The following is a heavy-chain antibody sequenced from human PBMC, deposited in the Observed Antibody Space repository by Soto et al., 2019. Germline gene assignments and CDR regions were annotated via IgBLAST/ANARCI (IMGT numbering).Heavy chain of an antibody. D-gene: IGHD3-3*02. Sequence: QVQLVQSGAEVKKPGSSVTVSCKASGGTFGNSAISWVRQAPGQGLEWMGGIIPIFPTPDYAQKFQGRVTITREQSNSKGQMGLDSLRSEDTAVYYCARDKDRQQLGGNYYYGIDVWGQGTTVTVSS. CDR3: ARDKDRQQLGGNYYYGIDV. CDR2: IIPIFPTP. CDR1: GGTFGNSA. J-gene: IGHJ6*02. V-gene: IGHV1-69*05.